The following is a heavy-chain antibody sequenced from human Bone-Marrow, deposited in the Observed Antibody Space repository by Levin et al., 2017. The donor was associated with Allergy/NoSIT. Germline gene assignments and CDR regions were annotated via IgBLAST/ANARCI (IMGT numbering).Heavy chain of an antibody. CDR1: GLSFSNYD. Sequence: PGGSLRLSCAASGLSFSNYDMNWVRQAPGKGLEWVSSISGGSSRIYYADSVKGRFTISRDNAKNSLYLQMNSLRVEDTAVYYCASWAMFYYDGSDFDYFYYGMDVWGQGTTVTVTS. CDR2: ISGGSSRI. J-gene: IGHJ6*02. V-gene: IGHV3-21*06. CDR3: ASWAMFYYDGSDFDYFYYGMDV. D-gene: IGHD3-16*01.